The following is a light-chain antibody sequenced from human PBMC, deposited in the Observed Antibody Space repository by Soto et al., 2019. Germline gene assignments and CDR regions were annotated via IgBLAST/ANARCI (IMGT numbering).Light chain of an antibody. CDR2: GAS. Sequence: EIVLTQSPGTLSLSPGERATLSCSASQSVSLTALAWYQHKPGQAPRLLIYGASFRATGIPHRFSGSGAGTDFTLTISSLQPDDFATYYCQQYNTYSTFGQGTRLEIK. J-gene: IGKJ5*01. CDR1: QSVSLTA. CDR3: QQYNTYST. V-gene: IGKV3-20*01.